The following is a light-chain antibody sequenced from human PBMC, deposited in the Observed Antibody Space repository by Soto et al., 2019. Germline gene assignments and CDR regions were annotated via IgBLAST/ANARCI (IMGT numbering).Light chain of an antibody. CDR3: YSYADTTTWV. V-gene: IGLV2-14*01. CDR1: TSDIGGYNY. J-gene: IGLJ3*02. CDR2: EVR. Sequence: QSVLTQPASVSGSPGQSITISCTGTTSDIGGYNYVSWYQQYPGKAPKLIIYEVRNRPSGVSNRFSASKSGNTASLTISGLQAEDEAVYYCYSYADTTTWVFGGGTKLTVL.